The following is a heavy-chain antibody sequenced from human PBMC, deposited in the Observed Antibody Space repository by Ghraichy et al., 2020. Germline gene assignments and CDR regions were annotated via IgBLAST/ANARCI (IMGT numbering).Heavy chain of an antibody. V-gene: IGHV4-39*01. CDR3: ARQGYYGSGTYYIFED. CDR2: SYHSGST. D-gene: IGHD3-10*01. J-gene: IGHJ4*02. CDR1: GVSISSKSYY. Sequence: SETLSLTCIVSGVSISSKSYYWGWVRQPPGKGLEWIGSSYHSGSTYYKPSLEGRINVSVDKSKNHFSLTLTSVTAADTAVYYCARQGYYGSGTYYIFEDWGQGILVTDSS.